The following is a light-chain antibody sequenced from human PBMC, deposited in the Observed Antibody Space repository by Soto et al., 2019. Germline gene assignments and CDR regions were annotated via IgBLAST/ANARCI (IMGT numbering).Light chain of an antibody. CDR3: QQYDSYSWT. CDR1: QNIYTW. V-gene: IGKV1-5*03. Sequence: DYQVTQSSSTLSASVGDRVTITCRASQNIYTWLAWYQQKPGIAPKLLIHKASTLESGDPLRFSGSGSGTEFTLTINSLQSDDFATYYCQQYDSYSWTLGQGTKVDIK. CDR2: KAS. J-gene: IGKJ1*01.